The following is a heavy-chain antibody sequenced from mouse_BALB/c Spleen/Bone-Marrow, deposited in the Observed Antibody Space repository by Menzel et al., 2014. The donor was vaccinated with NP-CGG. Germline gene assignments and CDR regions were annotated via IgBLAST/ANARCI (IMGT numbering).Heavy chain of an antibody. V-gene: IGHV5-9*02. J-gene: IGHJ4*01. CDR1: GFAFSSYD. Sequence: EVKLVESGGGLVKPGGSLKLSCAASGFAFSSYDMSWVRQTPEKRLEWVATISSGGSYTYYPDSVKGRFTISRDNARNTLYLQMSSLGSEDTALYYCARRWLLPYAMDYWGQGTSVTVSS. CDR2: ISSGGSYT. CDR3: ARRWLLPYAMDY. D-gene: IGHD2-3*01.